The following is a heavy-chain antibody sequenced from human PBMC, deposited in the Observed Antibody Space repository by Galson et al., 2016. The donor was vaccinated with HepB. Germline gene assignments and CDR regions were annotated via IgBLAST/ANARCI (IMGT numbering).Heavy chain of an antibody. D-gene: IGHD2-21*02. J-gene: IGHJ4*02. Sequence: SLRLSCAASGFGFRSYGMHWVRQAPGKGLEWVAGISYDGTNTYYADSVKGRFTISRDNSKNTSYLQMNSLRAEDTAVYFCAKDAILGCGRDCYVDYWGQGTLVTVSS. V-gene: IGHV3-30*18. CDR3: AKDAILGCGRDCYVDY. CDR2: ISYDGTNT. CDR1: GFGFRSYG.